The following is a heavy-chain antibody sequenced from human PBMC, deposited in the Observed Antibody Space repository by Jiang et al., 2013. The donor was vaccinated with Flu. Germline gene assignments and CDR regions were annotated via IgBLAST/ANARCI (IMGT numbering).Heavy chain of an antibody. Sequence: QLLESGGGVVQPGRSLRLSCEASGFTFSDYGMHWVRQAPGKGLEWVAVISFDGSNKNYADSVKGRFTIARDDSKNTLSLEMNNLRTEDTAVYYCAKDITVYCGGDCSVFDYWGQGTRVTVSS. J-gene: IGHJ4*02. CDR1: GFTFSDYG. CDR3: AKDITVYCGGDCSVFDY. V-gene: IGHV3-30*18. D-gene: IGHD2-21*01. CDR2: ISFDGSNK.